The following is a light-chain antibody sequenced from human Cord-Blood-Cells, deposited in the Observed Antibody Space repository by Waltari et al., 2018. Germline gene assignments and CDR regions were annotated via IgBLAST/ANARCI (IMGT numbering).Light chain of an antibody. CDR1: QSVSSY. V-gene: IGKV3-11*01. CDR3: QRRSNWPP. J-gene: IGKJ4*01. Sequence: EIVLTQSPATLSLSPGERATLSCRASQSVSSYLAWYQQKPGPAPRLRISDASNRATGIPARFSGSASGTDFTLTISSLEPEDFAVYYCQRRSNWPPFGGGTKVEIK. CDR2: DAS.